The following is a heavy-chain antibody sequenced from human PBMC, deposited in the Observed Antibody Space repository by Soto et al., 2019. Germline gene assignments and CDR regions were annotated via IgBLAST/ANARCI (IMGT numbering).Heavy chain of an antibody. CDR2: ISRSGSLN. D-gene: IGHD6-6*01. CDR3: ARDLEYSSSWYYYGLDV. Sequence: GGSLRLSCAASGFSFSDYSMNWVRQAPGKGLEWLSYISRSGSLNYYADSVKGRFTISRDNAKNSLYLEMNSVRDEDTAMYYCARDLEYSSSWYYYGLDVWGHGTTVTVYS. CDR1: GFSFSDYS. V-gene: IGHV3-48*02. J-gene: IGHJ6*02.